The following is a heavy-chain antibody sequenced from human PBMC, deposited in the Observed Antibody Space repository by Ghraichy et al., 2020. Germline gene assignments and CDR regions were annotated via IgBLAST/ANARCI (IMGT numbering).Heavy chain of an antibody. J-gene: IGHJ6*02. Sequence: GESLNISCAASGFRFSDHYMDWFRQIPGKGLEWVGRSRNKVKGYTTEHAASVEGRFTVSRDESENSLFLQMNSLKTEDTAVYYCVRAGGISDVDFPYNAMDVWGQGITVTVS. CDR3: VRAGGISDVDFPYNAMDV. CDR1: GFRFSDHY. D-gene: IGHD2/OR15-2a*01. CDR2: SRNKVKGYTT. V-gene: IGHV3-72*01.